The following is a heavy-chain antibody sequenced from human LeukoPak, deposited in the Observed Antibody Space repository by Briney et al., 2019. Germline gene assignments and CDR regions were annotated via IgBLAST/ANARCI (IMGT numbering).Heavy chain of an antibody. CDR1: GFTFDDYA. CDR2: ISWNSGSI. V-gene: IGHV3-9*03. CDR3: ARDLREYSQSGDAFGI. Sequence: GGSLRLSCAASGFTFDDYAMHWVRQAPGKGLEWVSGISWNSGSIGYADSVEGRFTISRDNAKNSLYLQMNSLRAEDMALYYCARDLREYSQSGDAFGIWGQGTMVTVSS. D-gene: IGHD5-12*01. J-gene: IGHJ3*02.